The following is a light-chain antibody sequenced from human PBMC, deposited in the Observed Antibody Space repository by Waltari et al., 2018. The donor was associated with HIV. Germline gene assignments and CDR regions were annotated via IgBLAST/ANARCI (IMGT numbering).Light chain of an antibody. CDR2: DTS. CDR1: QTVSSD. J-gene: IGKJ4*01. Sequence: EIVLTQSPATLSLSPGERATLSCRASQTVSSDLAWYQQKPGQSPRLLIYDTSNRAPAIPARFSGSGSGTDFTLTISSLESEDSAVYYCQQRAAWPLTFGGGTKVEI. V-gene: IGKV3-11*01. CDR3: QQRAAWPLT.